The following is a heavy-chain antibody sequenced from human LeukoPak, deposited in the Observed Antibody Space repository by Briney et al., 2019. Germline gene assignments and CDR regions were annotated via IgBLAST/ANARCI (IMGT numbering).Heavy chain of an antibody. CDR3: ARARSMVRGVGVLLGY. D-gene: IGHD3-10*01. J-gene: IGHJ4*02. V-gene: IGHV3-21*01. CDR1: GFTFTSYS. CDR2: ISSSSSYI. Sequence: KPGGSLRLSCAASGFTFTSYSMNWVRQAPGKGLEWVSSISSSSSYISYADSVKGRFTISRDNAKNSLYLQMNSLRAEDTAVYYCARARSMVRGVGVLLGYWGQGTLVTVSS.